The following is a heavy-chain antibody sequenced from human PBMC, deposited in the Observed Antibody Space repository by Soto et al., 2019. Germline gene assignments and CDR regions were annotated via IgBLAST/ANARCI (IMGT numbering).Heavy chain of an antibody. CDR2: INSDGSST. V-gene: IGHV3-74*01. D-gene: IGHD4-17*01. Sequence: VGSLRLSCAASGFTVSSYWMHWVRQAPGKVLGWVARINSDGSSTSYADSVKGRFTISRDNAKNTLYLQMNSLRAEDTAVYYCARDRPVTTRVDWFDPWGQGTLVTVSS. CDR1: GFTVSSYW. CDR3: ARDRPVTTRVDWFDP. J-gene: IGHJ5*02.